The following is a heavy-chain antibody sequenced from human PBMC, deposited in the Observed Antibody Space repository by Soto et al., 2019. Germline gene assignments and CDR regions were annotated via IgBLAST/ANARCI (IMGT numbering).Heavy chain of an antibody. J-gene: IGHJ5*02. Sequence: SGPTLVNPTQTLTLTCTFSGFSLSTSGVGVGWIRQPPGKALEWLALIYWNDDKRYSPSLKSRLTITKDTSKNQVVLTMTNMDPVDTATCYCAHRRGRIVGATTSWFDPWVQGTLVTVSS. V-gene: IGHV2-5*01. D-gene: IGHD1-26*01. CDR1: GFSLSTSGVG. CDR2: IYWNDDK. CDR3: AHRRGRIVGATTSWFDP.